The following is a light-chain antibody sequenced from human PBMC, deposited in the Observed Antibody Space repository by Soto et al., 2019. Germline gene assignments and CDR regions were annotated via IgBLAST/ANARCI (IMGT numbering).Light chain of an antibody. CDR2: KVS. CDR3: MQGTHWPPT. J-gene: IGKJ1*01. Sequence: VMTQSPISLPVTLGQPASISCTSSQSLEYSDGKTYLNWFLQRPGQSPRRLIYKVSNRDSGVPDRFSGSGSGTDFTLKISRVEAEDVAIYYCMQGTHWPPTFGQGTKVDIK. V-gene: IGKV2-30*01. CDR1: QSLEYSDGKTY.